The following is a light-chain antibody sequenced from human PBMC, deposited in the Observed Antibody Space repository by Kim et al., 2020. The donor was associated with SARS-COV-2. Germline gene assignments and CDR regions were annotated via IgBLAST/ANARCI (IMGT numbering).Light chain of an antibody. CDR1: QDIREY. CDR2: GAS. Sequence: DIQMTQSPSSLSASVGDRVTITCQASQDIREYLNWYQQKPGKAPKLLIYGASNLETGVPSRFSGGGSGTDFTFTISSLHPEDVATYYCQQCNTVPMYTFGQGTKLEI. J-gene: IGKJ2*01. V-gene: IGKV1-33*01. CDR3: QQCNTVPMYT.